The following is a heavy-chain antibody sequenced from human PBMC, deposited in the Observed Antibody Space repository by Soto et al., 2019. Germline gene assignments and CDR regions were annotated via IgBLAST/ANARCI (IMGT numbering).Heavy chain of an antibody. CDR2: IRAYNGNI. Sequence: QVQLVQSGAEVKKPGASVKVSCKASGYTFSSYGISWVRQAPGQGLEWMGWIRAYNGNINYAQKLQGRVTRTTDTSKSTASMELRSLRSDDTAVYYCARDLPPMDVWGQGTTVTVSS. CDR1: GYTFSSYG. J-gene: IGHJ6*02. V-gene: IGHV1-18*01. CDR3: ARDLPPMDV.